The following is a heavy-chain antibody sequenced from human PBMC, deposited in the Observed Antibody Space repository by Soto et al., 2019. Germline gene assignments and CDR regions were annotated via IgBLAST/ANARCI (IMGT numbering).Heavy chain of an antibody. Sequence: GASVKVSCKASGGTFSSYAISWVRQAPGQGLEWMGGIIPIFGTANYAQKFQGRVTITADESTSTAYMELSSLRSEDTAVYYCAREWSRAYYSYGMDVWGQGTTVTVSS. V-gene: IGHV1-69*13. CDR2: IIPIFGTA. CDR1: GGTFSSYA. J-gene: IGHJ6*02. CDR3: AREWSRAYYSYGMDV. D-gene: IGHD3-3*01.